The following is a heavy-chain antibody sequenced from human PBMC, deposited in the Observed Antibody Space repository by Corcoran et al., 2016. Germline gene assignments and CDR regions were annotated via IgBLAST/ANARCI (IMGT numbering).Heavy chain of an antibody. J-gene: IGHJ3*02. Sequence: EVQLVESGGGLVKPGGSLRLSCAASGFTFSSYSMNWVRQAPGKGLEWVSSISSSSSYIYYADSVKGRFTISRDNAKNSLYLQMNSLRAEDTAVYYCARDGVGEGWLQLSGGPPSGAFDIWGQGTMVTVSS. CDR2: ISSSSSYI. CDR1: GFTFSSYS. CDR3: ARDGVGEGWLQLSGGPPSGAFDI. D-gene: IGHD5-12*01. V-gene: IGHV3-21*01.